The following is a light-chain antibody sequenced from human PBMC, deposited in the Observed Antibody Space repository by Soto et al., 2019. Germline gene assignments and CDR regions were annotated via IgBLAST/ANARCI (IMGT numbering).Light chain of an antibody. CDR1: GSDVGGYDY. CDR3: SSYTGGNPSYV. V-gene: IGLV2-8*01. J-gene: IGLJ1*01. CDR2: EVT. Sequence: QSVLTQPPSASGSPGQSVTISCTGTGSDVGGYDYVSWYQQHPGKAPKLMIYEVTIRPSGVSDRFSGSKSGNTASLTVSGLQAEDEADYYCSSYTGGNPSYVFGTGTKAPS.